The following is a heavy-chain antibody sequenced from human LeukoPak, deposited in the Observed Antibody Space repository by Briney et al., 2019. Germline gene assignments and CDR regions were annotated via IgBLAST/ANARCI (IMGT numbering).Heavy chain of an antibody. Sequence: PSETLSLTCTVSGGSISSYYWSWIRQPPGKGLEWIGYIYYSGSTNYNPSLKSRVTISVDTSKNQFSLKLSSVTAADTAVYYCARRAGSYPTRKFDYWGQGTLVTVSS. D-gene: IGHD1-26*01. CDR2: IYYSGST. J-gene: IGHJ4*02. CDR1: GGSISSYY. V-gene: IGHV4-59*12. CDR3: ARRAGSYPTRKFDY.